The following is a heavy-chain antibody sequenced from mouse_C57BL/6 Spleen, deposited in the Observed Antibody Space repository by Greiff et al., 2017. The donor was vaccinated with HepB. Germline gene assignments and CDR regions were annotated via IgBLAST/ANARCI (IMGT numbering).Heavy chain of an antibody. J-gene: IGHJ4*01. V-gene: IGHV1-7*01. CDR1: GYTFTSDW. CDR2: INPSSGYT. Sequence: VQLQQSGAELAKPGASVKLSCKASGYTFTSDWMHWVKQRPGQGLEWIGYINPSSGYTKYNQKFKDKAKLTADKSSSTADMQLSSLTYEDSAVYHCARPLTPWAMDYWGHGASVTVSS. D-gene: IGHD1-1*01. CDR3: ARPLTPWAMDY.